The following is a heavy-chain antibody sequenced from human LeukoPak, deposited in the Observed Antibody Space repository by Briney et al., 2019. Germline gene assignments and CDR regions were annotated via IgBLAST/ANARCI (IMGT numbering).Heavy chain of an antibody. V-gene: IGHV4-59*01. CDR3: ARGGGYDWRAFDY. J-gene: IGHJ4*02. CDR2: IYYSGST. D-gene: IGHD5-12*01. CDR1: GGSISSYY. Sequence: SETLSLTCTVSGGSISSYYWSWIRQPPGKGLEWIGYIYYSGSTNYNPSLKSRVTISVDTSKNQFSLKLSSVTAADTAVYYCARGGGYDWRAFDYWGQGTLVTVSS.